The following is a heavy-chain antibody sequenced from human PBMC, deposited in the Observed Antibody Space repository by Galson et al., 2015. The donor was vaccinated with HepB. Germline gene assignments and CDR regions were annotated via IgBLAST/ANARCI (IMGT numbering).Heavy chain of an antibody. CDR1: GYSISSGYY. Sequence: ETLSLTCAVSGYSISSGYYWGWIRQPPGKGLEWIGSIYHSGSTYYNPSLKSRVTISVDTSKNQFSLKLSSVTAADTAVYYCVRGKMATIGWYFDLWGRGTLVTVSS. CDR2: IYHSGST. D-gene: IGHD5-24*01. V-gene: IGHV4-38-2*01. CDR3: VRGKMATIGWYFDL. J-gene: IGHJ2*01.